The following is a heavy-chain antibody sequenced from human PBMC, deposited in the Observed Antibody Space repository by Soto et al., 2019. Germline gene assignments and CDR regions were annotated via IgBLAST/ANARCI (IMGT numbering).Heavy chain of an antibody. Sequence: QVQLEQSGAEVKKPGSSVKVSCKASGGAFDNSAISWSRQAPGQGLAWMGGVMPSFRTPDYAQKSQGRVTITADESTSTAYMASSGLRSDDTAVYYCARDKDRLQLGGNYYYLLDVWGQGTTVTVSS. CDR3: ARDKDRLQLGGNYYYLLDV. CDR1: GGAFDNSA. V-gene: IGHV1-69*12. J-gene: IGHJ6*02. D-gene: IGHD1-1*01. CDR2: VMPSFRTP.